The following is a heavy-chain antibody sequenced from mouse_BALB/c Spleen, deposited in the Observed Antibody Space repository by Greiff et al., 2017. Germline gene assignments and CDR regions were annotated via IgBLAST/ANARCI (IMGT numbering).Heavy chain of an antibody. J-gene: IGHJ4*01. D-gene: IGHD2-4*01. CDR3: ARTHYDYDGYYAMDY. Sequence: QVQLQQSGPGLVQPSQSLSITCTVSGFSLTSYGVHWVRQSPGKGLEWLGVIWSGGSTDYNAAFIFRLSISKDNSKSQVFFKMNSLQADDTAIYYCARTHYDYDGYYAMDYWGQGTSVTVSS. CDR2: IWSGGST. V-gene: IGHV2-4-1*01. CDR1: GFSLTSYG.